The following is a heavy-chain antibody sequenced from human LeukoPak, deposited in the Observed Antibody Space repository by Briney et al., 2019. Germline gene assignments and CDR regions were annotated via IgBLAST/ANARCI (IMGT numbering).Heavy chain of an antibody. CDR1: GGSISSGDYY. D-gene: IGHD2-15*01. CDR3: ARASWRGSCYG. Sequence: SQTLSLNCTVSGGSISSGDYYWSWIRQPPATGMDWIGYIYYSGSTYYNPSLKSRVTISVDTSKNQFSLKLSCVTAADTAVYYCARASWRGSCYGWGQGTLVTVSS. J-gene: IGHJ4*02. V-gene: IGHV4-30-4*01. CDR2: IYYSGST.